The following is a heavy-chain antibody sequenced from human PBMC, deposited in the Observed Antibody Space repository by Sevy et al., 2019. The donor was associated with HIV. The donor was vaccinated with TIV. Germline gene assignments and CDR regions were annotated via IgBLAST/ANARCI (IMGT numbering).Heavy chain of an antibody. CDR1: GGSISSGGYY. CDR2: IYYSGST. V-gene: IGHV4-31*03. Sequence: SETLSLTCTVSGGSISSGGYYWSWIRQHPGKGLEWIGYIYYSGSTYYNPSLKSRVTISVDTSKNQFSLKLSSVTAADTAVYYCARGVRGSYGPRDDAFDIWGHGTMVTVSS. CDR3: ARGVRGSYGPRDDAFDI. D-gene: IGHD5-18*01. J-gene: IGHJ3*02.